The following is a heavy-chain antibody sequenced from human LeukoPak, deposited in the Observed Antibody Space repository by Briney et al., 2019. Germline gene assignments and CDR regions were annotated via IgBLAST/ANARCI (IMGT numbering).Heavy chain of an antibody. D-gene: IGHD3-22*01. CDR2: ISGSGGST. CDR3: AKDEGLYYYDSRRPDAFDI. Sequence: GGSQRLSCAVSGFTFSSYAMSWVRQAPGKGLEWVSAISGSGGSTYYADSVKGRFTISRDNSKNTLYLQMNSLRAEDTAVYYCAKDEGLYYYDSRRPDAFDIWGQGTMVTVSS. J-gene: IGHJ3*02. CDR1: GFTFSSYA. V-gene: IGHV3-23*01.